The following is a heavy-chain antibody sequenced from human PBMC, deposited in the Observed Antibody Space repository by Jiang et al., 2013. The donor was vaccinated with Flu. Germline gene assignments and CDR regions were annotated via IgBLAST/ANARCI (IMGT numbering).Heavy chain of an antibody. V-gene: IGHV5-51*01. CDR1: GYRFSNYW. Sequence: GAEVKKPGESLKISCKVSGYRFSNYWIGWVRQMPGKGPEWMGIIYPGDSDTRYSPSFQGQVTISADESMSTAYLHWSSLKASDTAIYYCARNSGDYWNYFDSGAREPWSPSPQ. J-gene: IGHJ4*02. CDR3: ARNSGDYWNYFDS. D-gene: IGHD1-26*01. CDR2: IYPGDSDT.